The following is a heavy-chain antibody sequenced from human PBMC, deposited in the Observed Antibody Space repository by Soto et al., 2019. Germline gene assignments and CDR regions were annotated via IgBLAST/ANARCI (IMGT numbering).Heavy chain of an antibody. CDR3: AKGGITVAEYYFDY. CDR2: ITGSGGGT. CDR1: GFTFSSYA. J-gene: IGHJ4*02. D-gene: IGHD6-19*01. Sequence: EVQLLESGGGLVQPGGSLRLSCAASGFTFSSYAMSWVRQAPGKGLEWVSAITGSGGGTYYADSVKGRFTISRYNSKNTLYLQMNSPRAEDTAVFFCAKGGITVAEYYFDYWGQGTLVTVSS. V-gene: IGHV3-23*01.